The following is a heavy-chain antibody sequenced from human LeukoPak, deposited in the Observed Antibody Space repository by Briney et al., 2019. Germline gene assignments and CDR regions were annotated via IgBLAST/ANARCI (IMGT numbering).Heavy chain of an antibody. D-gene: IGHD1-26*01. CDR2: ISGSGGST. J-gene: IGHJ1*01. Sequence: QLGGSLRLSCAASGLTFSTYGMNWVRQAPGKGLEWVSAISGSGGSTYYADSVKGRFTISRDNSKNTLYLQMNSLRAEDTAVYYCAKAVGATTEYFQHWGQGTLVTVSS. CDR1: GLTFSTYG. V-gene: IGHV3-23*01. CDR3: AKAVGATTEYFQH.